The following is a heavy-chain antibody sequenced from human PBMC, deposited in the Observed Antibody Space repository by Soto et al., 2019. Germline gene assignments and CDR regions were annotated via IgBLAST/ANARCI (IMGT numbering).Heavy chain of an antibody. J-gene: IGHJ5*02. CDR3: ARMATFGSLNWFDP. Sequence: GASVKVSCKASGYSFTNNDVRWVRQATGQGLEWMGWMNPGSGDTGYAQKFQGRVTMTRDISTATAYMELSSLRSDDTATYYCARMATFGSLNWFDPWGQGTLVTVSS. CDR2: MNPGSGDT. CDR1: GYSFTNND. D-gene: IGHD3-16*01. V-gene: IGHV1-8*01.